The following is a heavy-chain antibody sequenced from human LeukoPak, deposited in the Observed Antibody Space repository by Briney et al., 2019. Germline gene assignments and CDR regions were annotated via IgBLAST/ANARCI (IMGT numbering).Heavy chain of an antibody. CDR1: GYTFTSYG. D-gene: IGHD1-26*01. CDR3: ARRDSGSYYFPFDY. J-gene: IGHJ4*02. Sequence: ASVKVSCRASGYTFTSYGISWVRQAPGQGLEWMGWISAYNDNTNYAQKLQGRVTMTTDTSTSTAYMELRSLRSDDTAVYYCARRDSGSYYFPFDYWGQGTLVTVSS. V-gene: IGHV1-18*01. CDR2: ISAYNDNT.